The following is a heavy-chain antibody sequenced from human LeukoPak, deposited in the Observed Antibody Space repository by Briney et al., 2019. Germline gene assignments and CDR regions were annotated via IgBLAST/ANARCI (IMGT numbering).Heavy chain of an antibody. CDR1: GYTFTSYG. V-gene: IGHV1-18*01. J-gene: IGHJ4*02. CDR3: AKSLYSGSYTGLDY. D-gene: IGHD1-26*01. CDR2: ISAYNCNT. Sequence: ASVKVSCKASGYTFTSYGISWVRQAPGQGLEWMGWISAYNCNTNYAQKLQGRVTMTTDTSTSTAYMELRSLRSDDTAVYYCAKSLYSGSYTGLDYWGQGTLVTVSS.